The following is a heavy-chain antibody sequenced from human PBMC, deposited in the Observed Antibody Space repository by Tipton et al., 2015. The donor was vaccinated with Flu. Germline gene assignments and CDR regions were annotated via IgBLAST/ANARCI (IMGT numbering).Heavy chain of an antibody. D-gene: IGHD6-19*01. V-gene: IGHV3-7*01. J-gene: IGHJ4*02. CDR2: IKQDGSEK. CDR3: AAGSGWSSGY. CDR1: GFTFNNYW. Sequence: SLRLSCAASGFTFNNYWMSWVRQAPGKGLEWVANIKQDGSEKYYVDSVKGRFTISRDNAKNSLYLQMNSLRAEDTAVYYCAAGSGWSSGYWGQGTLVTVSS.